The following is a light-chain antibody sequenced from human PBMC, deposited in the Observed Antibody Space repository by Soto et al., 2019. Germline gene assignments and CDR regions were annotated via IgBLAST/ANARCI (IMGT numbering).Light chain of an antibody. Sequence: EIVMTQSPATLSVSPGERAILSCSASQRIRTNVAWYQQRPGQAPRLLIYGESTRATDILARFSGSGSATEFTLTISSLQSEDFAIYYCQQYNHWTSITFGQGTRLEF. V-gene: IGKV3-15*01. CDR2: GES. CDR1: QRIRTN. J-gene: IGKJ5*01. CDR3: QQYNHWTSIT.